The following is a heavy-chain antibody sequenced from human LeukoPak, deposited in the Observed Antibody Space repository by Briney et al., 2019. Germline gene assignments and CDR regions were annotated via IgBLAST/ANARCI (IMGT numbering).Heavy chain of an antibody. J-gene: IGHJ4*02. D-gene: IGHD3-3*01. CDR2: ISGSGGST. V-gene: IGHV3-23*01. CDR3: AKPKRERTEITIFGVVIKKRPQYYFDY. Sequence: PGGSLRLSCAASGFTFSSYAMSWVRQAPGKGLEWVSAISGSGGSTYYADSVKGRFTISRDNSKNTLYLQMNSLRAEDTAVYYCAKPKRERTEITIFGVVIKKRPQYYFDYWGQGTLVTVSS. CDR1: GFTFSSYA.